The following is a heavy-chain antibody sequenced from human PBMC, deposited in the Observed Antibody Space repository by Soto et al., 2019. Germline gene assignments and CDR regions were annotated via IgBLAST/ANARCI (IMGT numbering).Heavy chain of an antibody. J-gene: IGHJ4*02. CDR3: ATTYSGTYPPPYYFDY. CDR1: GYSFTKYW. Sequence: GEFLKISCKGSGYSFTKYWIGWVRQMPGKGLEWMGIIYPGDSDTRYSPSFRGQVIISADKSISTAYLQWTSLQASDTAIYYCATTYSGTYPPPYYFDYWGQGTLVTVSS. D-gene: IGHD1-26*01. V-gene: IGHV5-51*01. CDR2: IYPGDSDT.